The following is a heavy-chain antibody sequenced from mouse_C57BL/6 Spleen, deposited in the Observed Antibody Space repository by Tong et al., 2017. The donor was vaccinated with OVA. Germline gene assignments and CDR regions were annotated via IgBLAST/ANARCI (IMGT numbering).Heavy chain of an antibody. CDR2: IDPSDSYT. Sequence: VQLQESGAELVKPGASVKLSCKASGYTFTSYWMQWVKQRPGQGLEWIGEIDPSDSYTNYNQKFKGKATLTVDTSSSTAYMQLSSLTSEDSAVYYCARRGPYGNHNAMDYWGQGTSVTVSS. V-gene: IGHV1-50*01. CDR1: GYTFTSYW. CDR3: ARRGPYGNHNAMDY. J-gene: IGHJ4*01. D-gene: IGHD2-1*01.